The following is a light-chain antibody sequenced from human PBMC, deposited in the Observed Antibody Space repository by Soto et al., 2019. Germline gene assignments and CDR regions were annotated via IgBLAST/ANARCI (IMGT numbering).Light chain of an antibody. Sequence: DIQMTQSPSTLSASVGDRVTITCRAGQTINSWLAWYQQKPGKAPNLLIYTASTLESGVPSRFSGSRSGTEFTLTISSLQPDDVATYYCQQYNNFPWTFGQGTKVDIK. CDR3: QQYNNFPWT. J-gene: IGKJ1*01. CDR2: TAS. V-gene: IGKV1-5*03. CDR1: QTINSW.